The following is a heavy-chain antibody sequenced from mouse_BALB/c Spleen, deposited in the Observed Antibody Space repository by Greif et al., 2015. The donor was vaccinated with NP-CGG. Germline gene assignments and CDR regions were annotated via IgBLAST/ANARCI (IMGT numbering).Heavy chain of an antibody. J-gene: IGHJ4*01. Sequence: QVQLQQPGAELVRPGTSVKVSCKASGYAFTNYLIEWVKQRPGQGLEWIGVINPGSGGTNYNEKFKGKATLTADKSSSTAYMQLSSLTSDDSAVYFCARWGDAMDYWGQGTSVTVSS. CDR1: GYAFTNYL. CDR2: INPGSGGT. CDR3: ARWGDAMDY. V-gene: IGHV1-54*01.